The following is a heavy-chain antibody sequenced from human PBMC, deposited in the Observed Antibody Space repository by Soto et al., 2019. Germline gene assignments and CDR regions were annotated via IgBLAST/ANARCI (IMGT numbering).Heavy chain of an antibody. D-gene: IGHD6-19*01. V-gene: IGHV3-53*01. CDR3: ARDIVNSSGWYDDFDI. CDR1: GFTVSSNY. Sequence: GGSLRLSCAASGFTVSSNYMSWVRQAPGKGLEWVSVIYSGGSTYYADSVKGRFTISRDNSKNTLYLQMKSLRAEDTAVYYSARDIVNSSGWYDDFDIWGQGTMVTVSS. J-gene: IGHJ3*02. CDR2: IYSGGST.